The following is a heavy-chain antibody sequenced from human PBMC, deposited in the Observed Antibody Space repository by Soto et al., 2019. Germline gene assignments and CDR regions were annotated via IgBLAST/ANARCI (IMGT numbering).Heavy chain of an antibody. D-gene: IGHD6-13*01. CDR1: GGSISSGGYY. CDR3: ARGDSSSWESWFDP. V-gene: IGHV4-31*03. Sequence: PSETLSLTCTVSGGSISSGGYYWSWIRQHPGKGLEWTGYIYYSGSTYYNPSLKSRVTISVDTSKNQFSLKLSSVTAADTAVYYCARGDSSSWESWFDPWGQGTLVTVSS. CDR2: IYYSGST. J-gene: IGHJ5*02.